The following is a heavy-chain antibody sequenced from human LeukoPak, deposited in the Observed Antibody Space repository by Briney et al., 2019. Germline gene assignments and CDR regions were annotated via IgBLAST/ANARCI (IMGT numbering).Heavy chain of an antibody. J-gene: IGHJ4*02. CDR1: GFTFTTYT. CDR2: VVGNGGIT. V-gene: IGHV3-64*01. CDR3: ARERAFYYFDF. Sequence: PGGSLRLSCAASGFTFTTYTIHWVRQAPGKGLEYVSAVVGNGGITYYANSVKGRFTISRDNSKNTVYLQMGSLRAEDTAVYYCARERAFYYFDFWGQGALVTVSS.